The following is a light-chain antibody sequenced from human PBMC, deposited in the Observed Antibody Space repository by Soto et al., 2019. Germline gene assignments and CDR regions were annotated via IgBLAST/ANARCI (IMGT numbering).Light chain of an antibody. J-gene: IGLJ1*01. CDR2: GVT. V-gene: IGLV2-14*01. CDR3: SSYTSGSSHYV. Sequence: QSALTQPASVSGSPGQSITISCTGTGNDVGAYDYVCWYQHHPGKAPKLIIYGVTNRPSGVSNRFSGSKSGNTASLTISGLQAEDEADYHCSSYTSGSSHYVFGTGTKLTVL. CDR1: GNDVGAYDY.